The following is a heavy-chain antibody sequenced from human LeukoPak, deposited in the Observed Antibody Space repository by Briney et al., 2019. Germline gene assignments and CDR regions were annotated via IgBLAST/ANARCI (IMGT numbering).Heavy chain of an antibody. Sequence: GGSLRLSCAASGSTFSNYAMSWVRQAPGKGLEWVSAITGSGGNTYYADSVKGRFTISRDNSKNTVFLQMNSLRAEDTAVYYCAKWGDYDVLTGYYVSDYWGQGALVTVSS. CDR1: GSTFSNYA. CDR3: AKWGDYDVLTGYYVSDY. CDR2: ITGSGGNT. J-gene: IGHJ4*02. V-gene: IGHV3-23*01. D-gene: IGHD3-9*01.